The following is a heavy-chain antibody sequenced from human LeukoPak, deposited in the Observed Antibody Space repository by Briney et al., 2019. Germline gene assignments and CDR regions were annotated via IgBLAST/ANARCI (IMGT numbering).Heavy chain of an antibody. V-gene: IGHV3-74*01. D-gene: IGHD5-18*01. CDR1: GFTFSSYW. CDR2: IKGDGSST. J-gene: IGHJ4*02. CDR3: ARDGYSFGHDFDY. Sequence: GGSLRLSCAASGFTFSSYWMHWVRHTPGKGLVWVSRIKGDGSSTSYADSVKGRFTISRDNAKNTLYLQMNSPRAEYTAVYYCARDGYSFGHDFDYWGQGTLVTVSS.